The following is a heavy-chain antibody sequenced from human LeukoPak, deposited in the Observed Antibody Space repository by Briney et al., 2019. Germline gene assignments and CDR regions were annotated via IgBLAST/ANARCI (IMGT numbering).Heavy chain of an antibody. CDR2: IYYSGST. D-gene: IGHD4-11*01. V-gene: IGHV4-61*01. CDR1: GGSVSSGTYY. J-gene: IGHJ4*02. Sequence: SETLSLTCTVSGGSVSSGTYYWSWIRQPPGKGLEWIGYIYYSGSTNYNPSLKSRVTISVDTSKNQFSLKLSSVTAADTAVYYCARDRVRGNSNPFFDCWGQGTLVTVSS. CDR3: ARDRVRGNSNPFFDC.